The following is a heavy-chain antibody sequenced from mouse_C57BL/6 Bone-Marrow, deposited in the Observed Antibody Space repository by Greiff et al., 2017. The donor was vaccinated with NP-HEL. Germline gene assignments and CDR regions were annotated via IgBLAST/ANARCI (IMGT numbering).Heavy chain of an antibody. CDR1: GYTFTSYW. CDR3: ASGRA. V-gene: IGHV1-50*01. CDR2: IDPSDSYT. J-gene: IGHJ4*01. Sequence: QVQLQQPGAELVKPGASVKLSCKASGYTFTSYWMQWVKQRPGQGLEWIGEIDPSDSYTNYNQKFKGKTTLTGDTTSSTAYMQLSSLTSEDSSVYYCASGRAWGRGTSVTVSA. D-gene: IGHD3-3*01.